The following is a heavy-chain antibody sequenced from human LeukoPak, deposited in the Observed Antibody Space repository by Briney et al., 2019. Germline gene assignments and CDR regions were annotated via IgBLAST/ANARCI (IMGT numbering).Heavy chain of an antibody. CDR1: GFTFSSYA. J-gene: IGHJ6*02. Sequence: GRSLRLSCAASGFTFSSYAMHWVRQAPGKGLEWVAVISYDGSNKYYADSVKGRFTISRDNSKNTLYLQMNSLRAEDTAVYYCARGKGQVVPYGMDVWGQGTTVTVSS. D-gene: IGHD3-22*01. V-gene: IGHV3-30-3*01. CDR2: ISYDGSNK. CDR3: ARGKGQVVPYGMDV.